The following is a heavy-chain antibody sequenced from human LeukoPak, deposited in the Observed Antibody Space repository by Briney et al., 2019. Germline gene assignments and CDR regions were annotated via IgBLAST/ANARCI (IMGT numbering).Heavy chain of an antibody. D-gene: IGHD3-3*01. CDR3: ARGEYYDFWSGYYTATGYLDY. CDR1: GFTFSSYG. V-gene: IGHV3-7*01. Sequence: GGSLRLSCAASGFTFSSYGMSWVRQAPGKGLEWVANIKQDGSEKYYVDSVKGRFTISRDNAKNSLYLQMNSLRAEDTAVYYCARGEYYDFWSGYYTATGYLDYWGQGTLVTVSS. J-gene: IGHJ4*02. CDR2: IKQDGSEK.